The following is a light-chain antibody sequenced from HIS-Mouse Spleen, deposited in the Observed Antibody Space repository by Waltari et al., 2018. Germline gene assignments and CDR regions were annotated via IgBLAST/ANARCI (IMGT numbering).Light chain of an antibody. CDR3: YSTDSSGNHRV. V-gene: IGLV3-10*01. Sequence: SYDLTQPPSVSVSPGQTARITCSGDALTKKYAYWYQQKSGQAPLLVIDEDSKRPSGIPERFSGSSSGTMATFTISGAQVEDEADYYCYSTDSSGNHRVFGGGTKLTVL. J-gene: IGLJ2*01. CDR2: EDS. CDR1: ALTKKY.